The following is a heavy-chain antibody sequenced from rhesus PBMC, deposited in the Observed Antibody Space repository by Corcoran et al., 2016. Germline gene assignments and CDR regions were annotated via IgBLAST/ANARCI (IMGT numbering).Heavy chain of an antibody. CDR1: GDSVSSNSAT. J-gene: IGHJ5-1*01. V-gene: IGHV6-1*01. Sequence: QVQLQESGPGLVKPSQTLSLTCAISGDSVSSNSATWNWISQSPSRGLEGLGRTYYRSKWDNEYAQSVQNRITIKPDTSKNQFSMQLNSVTPEDMAVYYCARVPYSSWSGDLVDVWGPGVLVTVSS. D-gene: IGHD6-13*01. CDR3: ARVPYSSWSGDLVDV. CDR2: TYYRSKWDN.